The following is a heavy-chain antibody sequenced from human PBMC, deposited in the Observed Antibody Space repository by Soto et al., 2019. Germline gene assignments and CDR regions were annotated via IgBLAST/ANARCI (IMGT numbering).Heavy chain of an antibody. CDR1: GFTFSSYS. Sequence: EVQLVESGGGLVKPGGSLRLSCAASGFTFSSYSMNWVRQAPGKGLEWVSSISSSSSYIHYADSVKGRFTISRDNGKNSLFLQMNSLRAEDTAVYFCARDVTKDGESNPEGLWFDPWGQGSLVTVSS. J-gene: IGHJ5*02. V-gene: IGHV3-21*01. CDR2: ISSSSSYI. D-gene: IGHD4-17*01. CDR3: ARDVTKDGESNPEGLWFDP.